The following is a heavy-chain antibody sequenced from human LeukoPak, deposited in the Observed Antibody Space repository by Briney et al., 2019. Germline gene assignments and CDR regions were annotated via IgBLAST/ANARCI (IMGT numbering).Heavy chain of an antibody. D-gene: IGHD6-19*01. Sequence: PGGSLRLSCTASGFTFSTYAMSWVRQAPGKGLEWIGSFYYSGNTYYNPSLKSRVTISVDTSKNEFSLNLRSVTAADTAVYYCARTAGIAVAGSRQYFDYWGQGMLVTVSS. CDR2: FYYSGNT. CDR3: ARTAGIAVAGSRQYFDY. V-gene: IGHV4-39*01. CDR1: GFTFSTYA. J-gene: IGHJ4*02.